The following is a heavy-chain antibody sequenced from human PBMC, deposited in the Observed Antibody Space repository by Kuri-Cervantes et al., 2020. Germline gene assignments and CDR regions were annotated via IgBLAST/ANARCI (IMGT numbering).Heavy chain of an antibody. V-gene: IGHV6-1*01. CDR3: ARGSKGAFDI. J-gene: IGHJ3*02. Sequence: SETLSLTCAISGDNVSNNRAAWNWIRQSPSRGLEWLGRTYYRSNFYYDYALSMKSRITISPDTSKNQFSLQLNSVTPEDTAVYYCARGSKGAFDIWGQGTMVTVSS. CDR2: TYYRSNFYY. CDR1: GDNVSNNRAA.